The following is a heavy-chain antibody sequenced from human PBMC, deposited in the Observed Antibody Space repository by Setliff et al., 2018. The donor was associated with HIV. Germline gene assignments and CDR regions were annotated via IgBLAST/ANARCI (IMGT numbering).Heavy chain of an antibody. CDR1: GGSISSHY. CDR2: IYSTGST. J-gene: IGHJ4*02. CDR3: ARLKSASGYFGFDS. Sequence: SETLSLTCTVSGGSISSHYWSWIRQPPGKGLEWIGYIYSTGSTHYNPSLKSRVTISVDTSKNQFALKLTSMTAADTAVYFCARLKSASGYFGFDSWGQGTLVTVSS. D-gene: IGHD5-12*01. V-gene: IGHV4-59*08.